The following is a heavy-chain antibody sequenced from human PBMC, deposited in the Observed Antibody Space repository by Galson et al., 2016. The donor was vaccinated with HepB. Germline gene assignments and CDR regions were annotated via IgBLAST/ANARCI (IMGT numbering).Heavy chain of an antibody. CDR3: ARGGMDV. CDR1: GFTFSSFA. Sequence: LRLSCAASGFTFSSFAMHWVRQAPGKGLEYVSGISSNGGSTYYADSVRGRFTISRDNSKNTLYLQMGSLRAEDMAVYYCARGGMDVWGQGTTVTVSS. J-gene: IGHJ6*02. V-gene: IGHV3-64*02. CDR2: ISSNGGST.